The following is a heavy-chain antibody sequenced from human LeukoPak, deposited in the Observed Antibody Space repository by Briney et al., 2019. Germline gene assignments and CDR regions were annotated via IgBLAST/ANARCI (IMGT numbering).Heavy chain of an antibody. V-gene: IGHV4-39*01. D-gene: IGHD1-7*01. CDR3: ASPRGDNWNYGGIDY. CDR1: GGSISSSSYY. J-gene: IGHJ4*02. Sequence: SETLSLTCTVSGGSISSSSYYWGWIRQPPGKGLEWIGSIYYSGSTYHNPSLKSRVTISVDTSKNQFSLKLSSVTAADTAVYYCASPRGDNWNYGGIDYWGQGTLVTVSS. CDR2: IYYSGST.